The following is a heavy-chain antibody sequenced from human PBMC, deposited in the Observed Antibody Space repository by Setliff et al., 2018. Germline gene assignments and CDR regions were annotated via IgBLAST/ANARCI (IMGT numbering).Heavy chain of an antibody. D-gene: IGHD3-16*01. CDR1: GGTFSSYA. CDR3: ARDGGEY. Sequence: SCKASGGTFSSYAMSWVRQAPGKGLEWVANIKQDGSEKYYVDSVKGRFTISRDNAKNSLYLQMSSLRAEDTAVYYCARDGGEYWGQGTLVTVSS. J-gene: IGHJ4*02. CDR2: IKQDGSEK. V-gene: IGHV3-7*01.